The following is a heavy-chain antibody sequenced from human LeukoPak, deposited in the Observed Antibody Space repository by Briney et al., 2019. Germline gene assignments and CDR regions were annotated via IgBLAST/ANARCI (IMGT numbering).Heavy chain of an antibody. CDR2: IYYSGST. CDR3: AREGYVPAAIMD. Sequence: SETLSLTCTVSGVSISSGGYYWSWIRQHQGKGLEWIGYIYYSGSTYYNPSLKSRVTISVDTSKNQFSLKLSSVTAADTAVYYCAREGYVPAAIMDWGQGTLVTVSS. J-gene: IGHJ4*02. D-gene: IGHD2-2*01. V-gene: IGHV4-31*03. CDR1: GVSISSGGYY.